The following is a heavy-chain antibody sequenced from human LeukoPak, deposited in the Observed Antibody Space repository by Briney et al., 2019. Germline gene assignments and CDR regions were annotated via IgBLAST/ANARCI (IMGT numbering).Heavy chain of an antibody. J-gene: IGHJ4*02. CDR1: GFTFSSYG. D-gene: IGHD2-2*01. V-gene: IGHV3-30*18. Sequence: PGGSLRLSCAASGFTFSSYGMHWVRQAPGKGLEWVAVISYDGSNKYYADSVKGRFTISRDNSKNTLYLQMNSLRAEDTAVYYCAKDRGVVVPAAMGLDYWGQGTLVTVSS. CDR3: AKDRGVVVPAAMGLDY. CDR2: ISYDGSNK.